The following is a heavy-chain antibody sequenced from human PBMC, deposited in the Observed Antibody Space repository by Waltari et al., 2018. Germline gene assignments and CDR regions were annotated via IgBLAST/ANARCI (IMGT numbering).Heavy chain of an antibody. CDR1: SGSISRGSYY. J-gene: IGHJ5*02. Sequence: QVQLQESGPGLVKPSQTLSLTCTVSSGSISRGSYYWSWIRQPAGKGLEWIGRIYTSGSTNYNPSLKSRVTISVDTSKNQFSLKLSSVTAADTAVYYCAVEWELRLGDWFDPWGQGTLVTVSS. V-gene: IGHV4-61*02. D-gene: IGHD1-26*01. CDR3: AVEWELRLGDWFDP. CDR2: IYTSGST.